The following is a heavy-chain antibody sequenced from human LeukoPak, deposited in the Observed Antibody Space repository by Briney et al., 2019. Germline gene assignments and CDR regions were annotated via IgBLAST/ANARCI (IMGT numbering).Heavy chain of an antibody. Sequence: ASVKVSCKASGYTFSSYGISWVRQATGQGLEWMGWISAYNGNTNYRQKLQGRVTMTTDTSTSTAYMDLRGLRSDDTAIYYCARDSPDGSGTYYNDSPDYWGQGTLVTVSS. CDR1: GYTFSSYG. CDR3: ARDSPDGSGTYYNDSPDY. V-gene: IGHV1-18*01. J-gene: IGHJ4*02. CDR2: ISAYNGNT. D-gene: IGHD3-10*01.